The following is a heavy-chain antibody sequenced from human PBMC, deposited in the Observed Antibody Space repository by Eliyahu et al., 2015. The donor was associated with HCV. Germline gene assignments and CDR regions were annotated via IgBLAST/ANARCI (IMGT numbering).Heavy chain of an antibody. D-gene: IGHD3-10*01. CDR3: VYGSGSYYYFDY. V-gene: IGHV6-1*01. CDR1: GDSVSSNSAA. J-gene: IGHJ4*02. Sequence: QVQLQQSGPGLVKPSQXLSXTCAISGDSVSSNSAACNWIRXSPSRGLEWLGRTYYRSKWYNDYAVSVKSRITINPDTPKNQFSLQLNSVTPEDTAVYYCVYGSGSYYYFDYWGQGTLVTVSS. CDR2: TYYRSKWYN.